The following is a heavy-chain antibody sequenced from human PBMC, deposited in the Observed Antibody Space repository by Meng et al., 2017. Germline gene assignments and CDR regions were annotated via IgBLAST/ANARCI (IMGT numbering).Heavy chain of an antibody. D-gene: IGHD6-19*01. CDR1: GFTFSSYG. Sequence: VRLGESGGGVVQPGRSLRLSCAASGFTFSSYGMHWVRQAPGKGLEWVAVIWYDGSNKYYADSVKGRFTISRDNSKNTLYLQMNSLRAEDTAVYYCARDVGGIAVAGTPGGYWGQGTLVTVSS. J-gene: IGHJ4*02. CDR2: IWYDGSNK. CDR3: ARDVGGIAVAGTPGGY. V-gene: IGHV3-33*01.